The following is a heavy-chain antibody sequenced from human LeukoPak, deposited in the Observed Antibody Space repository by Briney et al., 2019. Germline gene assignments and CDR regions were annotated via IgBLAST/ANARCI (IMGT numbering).Heavy chain of an antibody. CDR2: ISYDGSNK. CDR1: GFTFSSYG. Sequence: PGRSLRLSCAASGFTFSSYGMHWVRQAPGKGLEWVAVISYDGSNKYYADSVKGRFTISRDNSKNTLYLQMNSLRAEDTAVYYCAKDKDYYGSGSYYNNWGQGTLVTVSS. J-gene: IGHJ4*02. D-gene: IGHD3-10*01. CDR3: AKDKDYYGSGSYYNN. V-gene: IGHV3-30*18.